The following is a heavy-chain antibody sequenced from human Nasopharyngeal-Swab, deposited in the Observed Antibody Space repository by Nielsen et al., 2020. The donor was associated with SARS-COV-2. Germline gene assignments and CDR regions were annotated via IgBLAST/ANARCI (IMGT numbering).Heavy chain of an antibody. V-gene: IGHV3-33*01. CDR2: IWYDGSNK. J-gene: IGHJ3*02. CDR3: ARDIPFAVTGTTPPDAFDI. CDR1: GFTFSSYG. D-gene: IGHD1-7*01. Sequence: LNISCAASGFTFSSYGMHWVRQAPGKGVERVAVIWYDGSNKYYADSVKGRFTISRDNSKNTLYLQMNSLRAEDTAVYYCARDIPFAVTGTTPPDAFDIWGQGTMVTVSS.